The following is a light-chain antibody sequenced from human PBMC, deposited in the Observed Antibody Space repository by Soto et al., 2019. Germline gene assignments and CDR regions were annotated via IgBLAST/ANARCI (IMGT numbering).Light chain of an antibody. V-gene: IGKV1-39*01. Sequence: DIQMTQSPSSLSASVGDRVTITCRASQSISGYLNWYQQKPGKAPDLLIYAASTLQSGVPSRFSASGFGTEFTLTITRLQPENLATYYCQQSFRARSFGQGTRV. J-gene: IGKJ1*01. CDR3: QQSFRARS. CDR2: AAS. CDR1: QSISGY.